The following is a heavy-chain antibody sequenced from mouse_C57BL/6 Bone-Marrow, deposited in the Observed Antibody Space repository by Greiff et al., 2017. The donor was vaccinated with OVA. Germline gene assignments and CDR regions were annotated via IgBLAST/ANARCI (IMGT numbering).Heavy chain of an antibody. CDR2: IYPGDGDT. V-gene: IGHV1-82*01. J-gene: IGHJ2*01. D-gene: IGHD2-3*01. Sequence: QVQLQQSGPELVKPGASVKISCKASGYAFSSSWMNWVKQRPGKGLEWIGRIYPGDGDTNYNGKFKGKATLTADKSSSTAYMQLSSLTSEDSAVYFCARDIYDFVYFDYWGQGTTLTVSS. CDR3: ARDIYDFVYFDY. CDR1: GYAFSSSW.